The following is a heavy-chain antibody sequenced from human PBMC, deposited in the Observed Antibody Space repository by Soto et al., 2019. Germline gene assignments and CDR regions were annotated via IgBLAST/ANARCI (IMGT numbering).Heavy chain of an antibody. CDR1: GFTFSDYY. V-gene: IGHV3-11*01. CDR3: AREVRDDPYSSGWYYYYYGMDV. J-gene: IGHJ6*02. D-gene: IGHD6-19*01. Sequence: GGSLRLSCAASGFTFSDYYMSWIRQAPGKGLEWVSYISSSGSTIYYADSVKGRFTISRDNAKNSLYLQMNSLRAEDTAVYYCAREVRDDPYSSGWYYYYYGMDVWGQGTTVTVSS. CDR2: ISSSGSTI.